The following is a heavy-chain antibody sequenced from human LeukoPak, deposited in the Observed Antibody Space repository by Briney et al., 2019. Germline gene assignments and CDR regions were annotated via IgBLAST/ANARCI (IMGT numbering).Heavy chain of an antibody. Sequence: SVKVSCKASGGTFTSYAISWGRQAPGQGLEWRGGIIPIFGTANYAQKFQGRGTITTDEYTSTNSMELSSLRSEDTAVYYCARIGSVTTSWVDVGGKGTTVTVSS. CDR2: IIPIFGTA. D-gene: IGHD4-17*01. CDR1: GGTFTSYA. V-gene: IGHV1-69*05. CDR3: ARIGSVTTSWVDV. J-gene: IGHJ6*04.